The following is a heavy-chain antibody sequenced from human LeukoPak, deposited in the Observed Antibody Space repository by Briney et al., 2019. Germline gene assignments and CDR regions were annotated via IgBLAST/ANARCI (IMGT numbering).Heavy chain of an antibody. Sequence: PSETLSLTCAVSGGSISSGDYSWSWIRQPPGEGLAWIGFIYNSGNTYYNPSLKSRVTLSVDTSKNQFSLNLSSVTAADTAVYYCARVDGSCSGGSCPSGNWFDPWGQGTLVTVSS. V-gene: IGHV4-30-4*07. D-gene: IGHD2-15*01. CDR2: IYNSGNT. CDR1: GGSISSGDYS. J-gene: IGHJ5*02. CDR3: ARVDGSCSGGSCPSGNWFDP.